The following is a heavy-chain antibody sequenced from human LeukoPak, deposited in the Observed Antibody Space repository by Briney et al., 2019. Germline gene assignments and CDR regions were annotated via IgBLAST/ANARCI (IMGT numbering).Heavy chain of an antibody. D-gene: IGHD6-19*01. CDR2: IYSGGNT. CDR1: GFTVSSTY. CDR3: PRAVAGPXAFDI. Sequence: RAGGSLRLSCAASGFTVSSTYMSWVRQAPGKGLEWVSVIYSGGNTFYADSVKGRFTISRDNSKNTLYLQMNSLRAEDTAVYYCPRAVAGPXAFDIWGQGTMVTVSS. J-gene: IGHJ3*02. V-gene: IGHV3-53*01.